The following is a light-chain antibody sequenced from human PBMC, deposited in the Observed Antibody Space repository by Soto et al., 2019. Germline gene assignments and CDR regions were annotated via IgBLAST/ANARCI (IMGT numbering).Light chain of an antibody. CDR3: RSYTSSSTLG. J-gene: IGLJ2*01. CDR1: SSDVGGYNY. CDR2: DVS. Sequence: QSALTQPASVSGSPGQSITISCTGTSSDVGGYNYVSWYQQHPGKAPKLMNYDVSNRPSGVSNRFSGSKSGNTASLTISGLQAEDEADYYCRSYTSSSTLGFGGGTKLTVL. V-gene: IGLV2-14*01.